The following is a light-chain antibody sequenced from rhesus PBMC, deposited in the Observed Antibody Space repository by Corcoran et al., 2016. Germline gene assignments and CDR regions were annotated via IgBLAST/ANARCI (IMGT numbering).Light chain of an antibody. V-gene: IGKV1-28*03. CDR1: QGINSY. CDR3: LQHNSYPLT. CDR2: AAS. Sequence: DIQMTQSPSSLSASVGDTVTITCRASQGINSYLNWFQQKPGKAPKLLIYAASSLESGVPSRFSGSGSGTDVTLTISSLQPEDFAVYYCLQHNSYPLTFGGGTKVELK. J-gene: IGKJ4*01.